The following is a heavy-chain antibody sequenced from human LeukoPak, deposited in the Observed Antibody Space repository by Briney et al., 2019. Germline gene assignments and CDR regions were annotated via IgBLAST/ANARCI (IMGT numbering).Heavy chain of an antibody. Sequence: GGSLRLSCAASGFTFNNYGMHWVRQAPGKGLEWVSYISSSGNTIYYADSVKGRFTISRDNAKNSLYLQMNSLRAEDTAVYYCARVLRYCSGGNCYSGGLGYMDVWGKGTTVTVSS. CDR3: ARVLRYCSGGNCYSGGLGYMDV. CDR2: ISSSGNTI. D-gene: IGHD2-15*01. V-gene: IGHV3-48*04. CDR1: GFTFNNYG. J-gene: IGHJ6*03.